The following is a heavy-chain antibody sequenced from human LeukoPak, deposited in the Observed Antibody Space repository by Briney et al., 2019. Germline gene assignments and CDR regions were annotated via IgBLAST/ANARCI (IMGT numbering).Heavy chain of an antibody. D-gene: IGHD6-19*01. V-gene: IGHV3-53*01. J-gene: IGHJ1*01. Sequence: PGGSLRLSCASSGFTVSRNYMSWVRQAPGKGLEWVSVSYSGGDTYYPDSVKGRFTVSRDNPKNTVYLQMNSLRAEDTAVYFCARSPVLDRNGWYFADWGQGTLVTVSS. CDR1: GFTVSRNY. CDR3: ARSPVLDRNGWYFAD. CDR2: SYSGGDT.